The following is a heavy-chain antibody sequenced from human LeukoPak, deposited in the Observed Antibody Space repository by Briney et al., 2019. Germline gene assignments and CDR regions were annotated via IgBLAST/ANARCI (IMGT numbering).Heavy chain of an antibody. V-gene: IGHV1-18*01. CDR3: ARGGYNYGYGGPNYMDV. D-gene: IGHD5-24*01. J-gene: IGHJ6*03. CDR1: GYTFSNYG. CDR2: INTYNGDT. Sequence: ASVKVSRKTSGYTFSNYGLIWVRQAPGHGLEWMGWINTYNGDTTSAQKFQDRVTMTTDTSTTTVYMDLGNLRSDDTAVYFCARGGYNYGYGGPNYMDVWGEGTTVIV.